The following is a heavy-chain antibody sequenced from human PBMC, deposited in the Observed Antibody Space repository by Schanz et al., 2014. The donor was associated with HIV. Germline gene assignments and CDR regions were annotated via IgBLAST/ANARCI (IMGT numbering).Heavy chain of an antibody. Sequence: QVQLVESGGGVVQPGRSLRLSCAASGFTFSSYGMHWVRQAPGKGLEWVAVISYDGSKKYYADSVKGRFTMSRDNSKNTLNLQMHSLRVEDTAVYYCAKDLGAGGGSCFDSWGQGTLVTVST. CDR2: ISYDGSKK. D-gene: IGHD2-15*01. CDR3: AKDLGAGGGSCFDS. CDR1: GFTFSSYG. V-gene: IGHV3-30*18. J-gene: IGHJ4*02.